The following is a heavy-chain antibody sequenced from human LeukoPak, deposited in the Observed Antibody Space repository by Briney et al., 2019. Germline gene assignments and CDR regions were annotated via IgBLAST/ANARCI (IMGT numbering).Heavy chain of an antibody. CDR2: ISSSSSYI. Sequence: GGSLRLSCAASGFTFSSYSMNWVRQAPEKGLEWVSSISSSSSYIYYADSVKGRFTISRDNAKNSLYLQMNSLRAEDTAVYYCARGVGATPALLGYMDVWGKGTTVTVSS. CDR3: ARGVGATPALLGYMDV. D-gene: IGHD1-26*01. J-gene: IGHJ6*03. V-gene: IGHV3-21*01. CDR1: GFTFSSYS.